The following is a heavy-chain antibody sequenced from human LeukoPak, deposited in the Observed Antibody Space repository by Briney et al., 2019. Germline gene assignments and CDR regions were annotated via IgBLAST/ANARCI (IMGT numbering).Heavy chain of an antibody. CDR1: GYTFTGYY. CDR2: INPNSGGT. J-gene: IGHJ4*02. V-gene: IGHV1-2*04. CDR3: ARDWYSSGWYLGY. Sequence: GASVKVSCKASGYTFTGYYMHWVRQAPGQGLEWMGWINPNSGGTNYAQKFQGWITMTRDTSISTAYMELSRLRSDDTAVYYCARDWYSSGWYLGYWGQGTLVTVSS. D-gene: IGHD6-19*01.